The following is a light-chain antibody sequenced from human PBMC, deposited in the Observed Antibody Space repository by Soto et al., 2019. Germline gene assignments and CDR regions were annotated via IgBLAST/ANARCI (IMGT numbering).Light chain of an antibody. V-gene: IGKV1-27*01. CDR2: DAS. CDR1: QGISNY. Sequence: DIQMTQSPSSLSASVGDRVTLTCRASQGISNYLAWYQQKPGKLPTLLIYDASTLQSGVPSRFSGSGSGTDFTLTISSLQPADVANYYCQKYNTAPWTFGQGTKVEIK. J-gene: IGKJ1*01. CDR3: QKYNTAPWT.